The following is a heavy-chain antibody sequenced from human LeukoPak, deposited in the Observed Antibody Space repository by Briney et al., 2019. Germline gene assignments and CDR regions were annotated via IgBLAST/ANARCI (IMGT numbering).Heavy chain of an antibody. D-gene: IGHD2-2*01. J-gene: IGHJ4*02. V-gene: IGHV3-33*01. CDR1: GFTFSSYG. Sequence: GGSLRLSCAASGFTFSSYGMHWVRQAPGKGPEWVAVIWYDGSNKYYADSVKGRFTISRDNSKNTLYLQMNSLRAEDTAVYYCARGEPSLVVPAAIMVYWGQGTLVTVSS. CDR3: ARGEPSLVVPAAIMVY. CDR2: IWYDGSNK.